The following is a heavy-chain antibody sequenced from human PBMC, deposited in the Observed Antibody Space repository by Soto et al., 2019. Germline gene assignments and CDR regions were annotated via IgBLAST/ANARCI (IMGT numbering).Heavy chain of an antibody. CDR1: GGSFRGYY. CDR2: INHSGST. Sequence: QVQLQQWGAGLLKPSETLSLTCAVYGGSFRGYYWSWIRQPPGNGLEWMGEINHSGSTNYNPSLKGRVTRSVDTPKNQFSLMLSSVTAADTAVYYCASKGLPQHGSGTDYYYGMDVWGQGTTVTVSS. CDR3: ASKGLPQHGSGTDYYYGMDV. J-gene: IGHJ6*02. D-gene: IGHD3-10*01. V-gene: IGHV4-34*01.